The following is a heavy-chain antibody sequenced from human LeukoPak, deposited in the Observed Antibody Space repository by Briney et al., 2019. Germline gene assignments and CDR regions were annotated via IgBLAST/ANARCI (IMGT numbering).Heavy chain of an antibody. D-gene: IGHD5-24*01. J-gene: IGHJ6*02. CDR2: IYYSGST. Sequence: PSETLSLTCTVSGGSISSYYWSWIRQPPGKGLEWIGDIYYSGSTNYNPSLKSRVTISVDTSKNQFSLKLSSVTAADTAVYYCARTTIYPYYYYGMDVWGQGTTVTVSS. V-gene: IGHV4-59*01. CDR1: GGSISSYY. CDR3: ARTTIYPYYYYGMDV.